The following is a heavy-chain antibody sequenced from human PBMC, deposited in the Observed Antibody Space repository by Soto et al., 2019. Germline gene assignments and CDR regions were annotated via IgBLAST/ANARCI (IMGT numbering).Heavy chain of an antibody. V-gene: IGHV4-39*01. CDR3: ARRRAVAGTPYFDY. Sequence: QLQLQESGPGLVKPSETLSLTCTVSGGSISSSSYYWGWIRQAPGKGLEWIGSIYYSGSTYYNPSLKSRVTISVDTSKNQFSLKLSSVTAADTAVYYCARRRAVAGTPYFDYWGQGTLVTVSS. J-gene: IGHJ4*02. D-gene: IGHD6-19*01. CDR2: IYYSGST. CDR1: GGSISSSSYY.